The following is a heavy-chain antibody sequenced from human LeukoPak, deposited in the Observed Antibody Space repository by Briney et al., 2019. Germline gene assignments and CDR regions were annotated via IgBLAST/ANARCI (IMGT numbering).Heavy chain of an antibody. CDR2: IIPILGIA. CDR1: GGTFSSYT. Sequence: SVKVSCKASGGTFSSYTISWVRQAPGKGLEWMGRIIPILGIANYAQKFQGRVTITADKSTGTAYMELSSLRSEDTAVYYCARVSPTIAAAGTWADAFDIWGQGTMVTVSS. D-gene: IGHD6-13*01. V-gene: IGHV1-69*02. CDR3: ARVSPTIAAAGTWADAFDI. J-gene: IGHJ3*02.